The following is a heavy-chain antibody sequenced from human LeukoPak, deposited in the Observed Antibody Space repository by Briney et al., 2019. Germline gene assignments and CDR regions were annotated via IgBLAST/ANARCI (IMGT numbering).Heavy chain of an antibody. CDR1: GGSISSYY. Sequence: SETLSLACTVSGGSISSYYWSWTRQPTGKGLECIGRNYTSGSTNYNPSLKSRVTMSVDTSKNQFSLKLSSVTAADTAVYYCASGVMNYWGQGTLVTVSS. CDR3: ASGVMNY. D-gene: IGHD2-8*01. V-gene: IGHV4-4*07. CDR2: NYTSGST. J-gene: IGHJ4*02.